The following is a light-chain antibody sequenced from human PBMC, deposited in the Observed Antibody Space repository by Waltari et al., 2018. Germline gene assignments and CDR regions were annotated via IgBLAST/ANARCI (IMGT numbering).Light chain of an antibody. CDR1: SSDVGGYNY. V-gene: IGLV2-14*01. J-gene: IGLJ2*01. CDR2: DVS. CDR3: CSFAGSVTFVV. Sequence: QSALTQPASVSGSPGQSITISCTGTSSDVGGYNYVSWYQQHPGKAPKLMIYDVSNRPSGVSNRFSGSKSGNTASLTISGLQAEDEAEYFCCSFAGSVTFVVFGGGTKVTVL.